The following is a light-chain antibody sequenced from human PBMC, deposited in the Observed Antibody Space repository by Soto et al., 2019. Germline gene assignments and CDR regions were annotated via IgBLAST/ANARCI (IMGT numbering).Light chain of an antibody. CDR3: QQYYSYPWT. V-gene: IGKV1-39*01. CDR2: DAS. J-gene: IGKJ1*01. CDR1: QTIGKY. Sequence: DIQMTQSPSSLSATVGDRVTITCRASQTIGKYLNWYQQQPGKVPKLLIYDASYLQSGVPSRFSGSESGTDFTLTISCLQSEDFATYYCQQYYSYPWTFGQGTKVDI.